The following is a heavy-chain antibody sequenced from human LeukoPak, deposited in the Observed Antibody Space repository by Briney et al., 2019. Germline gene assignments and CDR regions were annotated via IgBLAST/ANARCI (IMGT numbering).Heavy chain of an antibody. CDR3: ASPKGAGRYYFDY. J-gene: IGHJ4*02. CDR2: IIPIFGTA. CDR1: GGTFSSYA. V-gene: IGHV1-69*01. D-gene: IGHD6-19*01. Sequence: ASVKVSCKASGGTFSSYAISWVRQAPGQGLEWMGGIIPIFGTANYAQTFQGRVTITADESTSTAYMELSSLRSEDTAVYYCASPKGAGRYYFDYWGQGTLVTVSS.